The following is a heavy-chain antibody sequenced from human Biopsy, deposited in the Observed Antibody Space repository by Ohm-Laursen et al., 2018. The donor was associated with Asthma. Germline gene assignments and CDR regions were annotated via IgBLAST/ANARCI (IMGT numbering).Heavy chain of an antibody. CDR2: ISSGSGST. V-gene: IGHV3-23*01. D-gene: IGHD3-22*01. Sequence: SLRLSCAASGFTVSNFAMNWVRQAPGQGLEWVSVISSGSGSTYYADSVKGRFTISRDNSRNRLYLQINRLTVEDSAVYFCARQSGQDYGDSSGFDIWGQGTKVAVSS. J-gene: IGHJ3*02. CDR1: GFTVSNFA. CDR3: ARQSGQDYGDSSGFDI.